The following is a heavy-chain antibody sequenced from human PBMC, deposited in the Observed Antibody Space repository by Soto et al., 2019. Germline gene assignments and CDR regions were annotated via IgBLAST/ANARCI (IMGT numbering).Heavy chain of an antibody. J-gene: IGHJ4*02. V-gene: IGHV1-2*02. CDR2: TSPSSLAT. CDR1: GYTFTGYY. Sequence: GASVKVSCKASGYTFTGYYIHWVRQAPGQGLEWMGWTSPSSLATNYAQRFQGRVTMSRDRATSTVYMELNSLKTEDTAVYYCTTAGYSSGWYYGSVNYWGQGTLVTVSS. CDR3: TTAGYSSGWYYGSVNY. D-gene: IGHD6-19*01.